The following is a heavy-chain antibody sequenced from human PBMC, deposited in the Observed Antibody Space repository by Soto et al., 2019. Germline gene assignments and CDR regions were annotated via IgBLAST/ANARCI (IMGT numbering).Heavy chain of an antibody. Sequence: GGSLRLSCTASVLTFGDSHLSWFRQAPGKGLEWVAFIRNTRDGGTTEYAASVKGRFTISRDDSKTIAYLQMNSLKTEDTAVYYCTRWKESYSDYWGLGTLVTVSS. CDR1: VLTFGDSH. J-gene: IGHJ4*02. V-gene: IGHV3-49*03. CDR2: IRNTRDGGTT. D-gene: IGHD1-1*01. CDR3: TRWKESYSDY.